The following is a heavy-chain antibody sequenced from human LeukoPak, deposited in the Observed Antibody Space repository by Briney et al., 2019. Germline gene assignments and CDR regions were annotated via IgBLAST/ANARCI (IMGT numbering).Heavy chain of an antibody. CDR2: IYISETT. V-gene: IGHV4-4*07. J-gene: IGHJ4*02. Sequence: PSGTLSLTCTVSGGSISSYYWSWIRQPPGKGLEWIGHIYISETTNYNPSLKSRVAMSVDTSKNQFSLRLSSVTAADTAVYYCARGGGYEGGVYYFDYWGQGTLVTVSS. CDR1: GGSISSYY. D-gene: IGHD5-12*01. CDR3: ARGGGYEGGVYYFDY.